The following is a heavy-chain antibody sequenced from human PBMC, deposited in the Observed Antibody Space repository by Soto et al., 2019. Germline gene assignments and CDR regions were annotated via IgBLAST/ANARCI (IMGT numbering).Heavy chain of an antibody. CDR3: SRVSSIAARRSCDS. Sequence: QVQMVQSGAEVKKPGASMKVSCKASGYTFTIHDIHWVRQAPGLGLEWMAWLNPHSGKTSYAQKFQGRLTMTGNAATSKAYMELRILRSEDTDMDYCSRVSSIAARRSCDSWCQVTLGTDSS. CDR2: LNPHSGKT. CDR1: GYTFTIHD. V-gene: IGHV1-8*01. J-gene: IGHJ4*02. D-gene: IGHD6-6*01.